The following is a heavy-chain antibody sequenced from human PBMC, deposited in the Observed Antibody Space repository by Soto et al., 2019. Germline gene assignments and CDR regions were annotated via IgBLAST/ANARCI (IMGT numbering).Heavy chain of an antibody. CDR3: ARRDTSGFLRYFDN. J-gene: IGHJ4*02. D-gene: IGHD3-3*01. CDR2: IVPNVGTV. Sequence: SVKVSCTSSGGTFSSFINYPINWVRQAPGQGLEWMGGIVPNVGTVNYAQKFRGKVTITADKSTGTAYMELSSLRSEDTALYYCARRDTSGFLRYFDNWGQGTQVTVSS. V-gene: IGHV1-69*06. CDR1: GGTFSSFINYP.